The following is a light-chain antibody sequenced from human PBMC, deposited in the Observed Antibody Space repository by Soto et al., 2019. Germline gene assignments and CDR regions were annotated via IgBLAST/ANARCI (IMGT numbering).Light chain of an antibody. Sequence: QSALTQPASVSGSPGQSITISCTGTSSDVGGYNYVSWYQQHPGKAPKVVIYEVSNRPSWISNRCSGSKSGNTASLTISGLQAEDEADYYCSSYTSSSTLVFGGGTKLTVL. CDR3: SSYTSSSTLV. CDR2: EVS. J-gene: IGLJ2*01. CDR1: SSDVGGYNY. V-gene: IGLV2-14*01.